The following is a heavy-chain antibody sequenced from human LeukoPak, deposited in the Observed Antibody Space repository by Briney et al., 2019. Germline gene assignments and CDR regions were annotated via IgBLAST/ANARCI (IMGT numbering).Heavy chain of an antibody. CDR2: VFYSGST. D-gene: IGHD1-26*01. V-gene: IGHV4-39*01. J-gene: IGHJ4*02. CDR3: ATRRSGSHPYY. Sequence: SETLPLTCTVSGASVSSSSYYWEWIRQPPGKGLEWVGSVFYSGSTNYNPSLKSRLTMSVDTSKNQFSLRLSSVTATDTAVYYCATRRSGSHPYYWGQGTLVTVSS. CDR1: GASVSSSSYY.